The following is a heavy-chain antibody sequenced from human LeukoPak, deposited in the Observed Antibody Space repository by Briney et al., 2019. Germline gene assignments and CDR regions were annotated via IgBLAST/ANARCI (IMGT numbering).Heavy chain of an antibody. J-gene: IGHJ4*02. D-gene: IGHD5-18*01. V-gene: IGHV3-15*01. CDR3: TTYTYGYFDY. CDR1: GFTFSSYW. Sequence: GGSLRLSCAASGFTFSSYWMSWVRQAPGKGLEWLGRIKSKTDGGTTDYAAPVKGRFTISRDDSKETLDLQMNSLKTEDTAVYYCTTYTYGYFDYWGQGTLVTVSS. CDR2: IKSKTDGGTT.